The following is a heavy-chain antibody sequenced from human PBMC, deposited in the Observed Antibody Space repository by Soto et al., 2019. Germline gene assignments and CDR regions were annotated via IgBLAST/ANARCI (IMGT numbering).Heavy chain of an antibody. CDR1: GFSLSTSGVG. CDR3: IHRRVNGGMDH. J-gene: IGHJ4*02. V-gene: IGHV2-5*01. CDR2: IHWNDDN. Sequence: QITLKESGPTLVKPTQTLTLTCTFSGFSLSTSGVGVGCVRQPPGKALEWLAVIHWNDDNHYTSSLKTSLTVTKDITKNQVVFTMTNMDPVDTGTYYCIHRRVNGGMDHWGPGILVTVSS.